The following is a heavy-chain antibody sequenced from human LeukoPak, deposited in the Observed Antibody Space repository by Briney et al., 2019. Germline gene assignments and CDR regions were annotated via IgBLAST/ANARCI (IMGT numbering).Heavy chain of an antibody. CDR2: IYHSGST. CDR1: GGSISSGGYS. V-gene: IGHV4-30-2*01. D-gene: IGHD3-10*01. CDR3: ASLKVRGLIGY. Sequence: SETLSLTCAVSGGSISSGGYSWSWIRQPPGKGLEWIGYIYHSGSTYYNPSLKSRVTISVDTSKNQFSLKLSSVAAADTAVYYCASLKVRGLIGYWGQGTLVTVSS. J-gene: IGHJ4*02.